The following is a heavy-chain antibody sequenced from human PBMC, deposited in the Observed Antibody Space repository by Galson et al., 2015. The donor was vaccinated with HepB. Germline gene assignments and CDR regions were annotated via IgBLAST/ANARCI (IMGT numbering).Heavy chain of an antibody. J-gene: IGHJ4*02. CDR3: TRWPNGGQSEFDS. Sequence: SLRLSCATSGFTFGDYALTWVRQAPGKGLEFIGLIRGDAYRGTPEYAASLQGRFTVSRDDSKSVAYLQMNSLKTEDTAIYYCTRWPNGGQSEFDSWGQGTLVTVSS. CDR1: GFTFGDYA. V-gene: IGHV3-49*04. CDR2: IRGDAYRGTP. D-gene: IGHD4-23*01.